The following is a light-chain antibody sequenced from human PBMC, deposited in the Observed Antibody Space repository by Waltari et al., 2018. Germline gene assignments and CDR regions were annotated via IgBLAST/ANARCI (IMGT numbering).Light chain of an antibody. V-gene: IGKV1-5*03. CDR1: HSTSNW. CDR3: QQYNTYPS. CDR2: KAS. Sequence: DIQMTQSPPSLSAPVGDRVTITCRASHSTSNWLAWYQQKPGKAPILLIYKASILKSGLPSRFSGSGSGTQFTLTISSLQPGDFATYYCQQYNTYPSFGHGTKLESK. J-gene: IGKJ2*01.